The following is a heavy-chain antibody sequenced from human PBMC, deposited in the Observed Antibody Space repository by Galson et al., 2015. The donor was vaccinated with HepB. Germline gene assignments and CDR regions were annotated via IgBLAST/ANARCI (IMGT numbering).Heavy chain of an antibody. J-gene: IGHJ4*02. D-gene: IGHD4-11*01. CDR1: GLTFNKYV. Sequence: SLRLSCAASGLTFNKYVMTWVRQAPGKGLEWVSTITGSGGSKYYADSVKGRFTISRDNSKNTLYLQMISLRAEDTALYYCATTPTYQYYWGQGTLVTVSS. V-gene: IGHV3-23*01. CDR3: ATTPTYQYY. CDR2: ITGSGGSK.